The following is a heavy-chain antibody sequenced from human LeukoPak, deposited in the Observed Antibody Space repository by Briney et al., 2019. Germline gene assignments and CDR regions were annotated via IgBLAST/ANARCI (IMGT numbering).Heavy chain of an antibody. CDR3: ARDCGSDCSQAFDI. CDR2: IYSGGST. J-gene: IGHJ3*02. D-gene: IGHD2-21*02. V-gene: IGHV3-66*01. Sequence: GGSLRLSCAASGFTVSSNYMSWVRQAPRKGLEWVSVIYSGGSTYYADSVKGRFTISRDNSKNTLYLQMNSLRAEDTGVYYCARDCGSDCSQAFDIWGQGTMVTVSS. CDR1: GFTVSSNY.